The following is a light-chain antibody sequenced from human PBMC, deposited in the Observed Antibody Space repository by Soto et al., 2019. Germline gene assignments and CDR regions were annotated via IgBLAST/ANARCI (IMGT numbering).Light chain of an antibody. V-gene: IGKV1-27*01. CDR2: AAS. Sequence: DIPMTQSPPSLSASVGDRVTITCRASQGIRNFVAWYQQKPGKAPKLLIYAASTLQSGVPSRFSGSGSGTDFALYINSLQPEDVATYSCQKYSSVPVFGPGTKVEI. CDR3: QKYSSVPV. CDR1: QGIRNF. J-gene: IGKJ3*01.